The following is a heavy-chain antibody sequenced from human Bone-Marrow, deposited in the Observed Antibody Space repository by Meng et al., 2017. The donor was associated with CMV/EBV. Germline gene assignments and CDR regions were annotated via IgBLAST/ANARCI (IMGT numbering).Heavy chain of an antibody. J-gene: IGHJ5*02. CDR2: ISSSGSTI. Sequence: GESLKISCAASGFTFSDYYMSWIRQAPGKGLEWVSYISSSGSTIYYADSVKGRFTISRDNAKNSLYLQMNSLRAEDTAVYYCAKDLWFGGNWFDPWGQGTLVTVSS. CDR3: AKDLWFGGNWFDP. CDR1: GFTFSDYY. D-gene: IGHD3-10*01. V-gene: IGHV3-11*01.